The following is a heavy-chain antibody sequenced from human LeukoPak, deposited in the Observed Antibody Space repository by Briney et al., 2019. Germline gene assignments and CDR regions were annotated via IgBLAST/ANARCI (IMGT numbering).Heavy chain of an antibody. CDR1: GGTFSSYA. V-gene: IGHV1-69*13. CDR3: AAQGDVITGTTFNWFDP. J-gene: IGHJ5*02. D-gene: IGHD1-7*01. CDR2: IIPIFGTA. Sequence: GASVKVSCKASGGTFSSYAISWVRQAPGQGLEWMGGIIPIFGTANYAQKFQGRVTITADESTSTAYMELSSLRSEDTAVYYCAAQGDVITGTTFNWFDPWGQGTLVTVSS.